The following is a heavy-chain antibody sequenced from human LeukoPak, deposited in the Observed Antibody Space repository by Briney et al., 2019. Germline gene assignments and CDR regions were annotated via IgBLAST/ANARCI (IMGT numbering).Heavy chain of an antibody. CDR1: GFTFSSYA. D-gene: IGHD3-3*01. CDR3: ATYFWSGYLFDY. J-gene: IGHJ4*02. CDR2: ISGSGGST. V-gene: IGHV3-23*01. Sequence: GVSLRLSCAASGFTFSSYAMSRVRQAPGKGLEWVSAISGSGGSTYYADSVKGRFTISRDNSKNTLYLQMNSLRAEDTAVYYCATYFWSGYLFDYWGQGTLVTVSS.